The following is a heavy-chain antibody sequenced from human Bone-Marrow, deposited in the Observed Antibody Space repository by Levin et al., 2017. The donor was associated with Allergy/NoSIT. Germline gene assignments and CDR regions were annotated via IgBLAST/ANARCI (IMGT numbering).Heavy chain of an antibody. CDR1: GGSISSGDYY. Sequence: SQTLPLTCTVSGGSISSGDYYWSWIRQPPGKGLEWIGYIYYSGSTYYNPSLKSRVTISVDTSKNQFSLKLSSVTAADTAVYYCATHLHCSGGSCYSRPFQHWGQGTLVTVSS. V-gene: IGHV4-30-4*01. CDR3: ATHLHCSGGSCYSRPFQH. J-gene: IGHJ1*01. CDR2: IYYSGST. D-gene: IGHD2-15*01.